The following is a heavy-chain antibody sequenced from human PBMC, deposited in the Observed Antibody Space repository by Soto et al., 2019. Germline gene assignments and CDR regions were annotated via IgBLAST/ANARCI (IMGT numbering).Heavy chain of an antibody. CDR3: AKDPHAYYYGSGKNY. V-gene: IGHV3-23*01. Sequence: PGGSLRLSCAASGFIFSSYAMSWVRQAPGKGLEWVSAISGSGGSTYYADSVKGRFTISRDNSKNTLYLQMNSLRAEDTAVYYCAKDPHAYYYGSGKNYWGQGTLVTVSS. CDR2: ISGSGGST. D-gene: IGHD3-10*01. J-gene: IGHJ4*02. CDR1: GFIFSSYA.